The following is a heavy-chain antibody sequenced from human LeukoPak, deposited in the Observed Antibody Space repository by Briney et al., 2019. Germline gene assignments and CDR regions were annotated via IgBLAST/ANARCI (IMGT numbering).Heavy chain of an antibody. CDR2: IYYSGST. V-gene: IGHV4-59*12. J-gene: IGHJ4*02. Sequence: SETLSLTCTVSGGSISSYYWSWIRQPPGKGLEWIGYIYYSGSTNYNPSLKSRVTISVDMSKNQFSLKLSSVTAADTAVYYCARESLFRAVAGRPAPFDSWGQGTLVTVSS. CDR1: GGSISSYY. D-gene: IGHD6-19*01. CDR3: ARESLFRAVAGRPAPFDS.